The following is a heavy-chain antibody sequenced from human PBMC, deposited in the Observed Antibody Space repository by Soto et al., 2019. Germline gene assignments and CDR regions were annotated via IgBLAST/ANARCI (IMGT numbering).Heavy chain of an antibody. CDR1: GFTFSSYA. CDR3: AKEGEHISGWANFDY. Sequence: EVQLLESGGGLVQPGGSLRLSCAASGFTFSSYAMSWVRQAPGKGLELVSAISGSGVSTYYADSVKGRFTISRDNSKNTLYLQMNSLRAEDTAVYYCAKEGEHISGWANFDYWGQGTLVTVSS. J-gene: IGHJ4*02. D-gene: IGHD6-19*01. V-gene: IGHV3-23*01. CDR2: ISGSGVST.